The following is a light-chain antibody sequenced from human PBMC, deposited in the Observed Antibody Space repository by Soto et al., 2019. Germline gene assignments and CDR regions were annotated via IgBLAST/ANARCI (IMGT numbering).Light chain of an antibody. V-gene: IGLV2-11*01. J-gene: IGLJ1*01. CDR3: YSYAGSYTFYV. CDR1: SSDVGGYNL. Sequence: QSALTQPRSVSGSPGQSVTISCTGTSSDVGGYNLVSWYQQHPGKAPKLMIYDVSKRPSGVPGRFSGSKSGNTASLTISGLQAEDEADYYCYSYAGSYTFYVFGTGTKLTVL. CDR2: DVS.